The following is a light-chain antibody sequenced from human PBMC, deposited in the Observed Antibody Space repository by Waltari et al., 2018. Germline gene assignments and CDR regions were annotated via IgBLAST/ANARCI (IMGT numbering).Light chain of an antibody. J-gene: IGKJ1*01. Sequence: DIVMTQSPDSLAVSLGERATINCKSSQSILYSSKSKNYLAWYQQKPGQPPKLRINRASIRESGVPDRFSGSGSGTDFTLTIGSLQAEDVAIYYCQQYYNTPRTFGQGTKVEIK. CDR3: QQYYNTPRT. V-gene: IGKV4-1*01. CDR2: RAS. CDR1: QSILYSSKSKNY.